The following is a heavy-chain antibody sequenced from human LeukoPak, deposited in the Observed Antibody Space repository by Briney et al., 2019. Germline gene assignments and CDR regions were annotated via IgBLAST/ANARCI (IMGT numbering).Heavy chain of an antibody. J-gene: IGHJ6*02. D-gene: IGHD6-13*01. CDR1: GYTFTSYD. V-gene: IGHV1-8*01. CDR2: MNPNSGNT. Sequence: GASVKVSCKASGYTFTSYDINWVRQATGQGLEWMGWMNPNSGNTGYAQKFQGRVTMTRNTSISTAYMELSSLRSEDTAVNYCARGGQQLVLYYYYGMDVWGQGTTVTVSS. CDR3: ARGGQQLVLYYYYGMDV.